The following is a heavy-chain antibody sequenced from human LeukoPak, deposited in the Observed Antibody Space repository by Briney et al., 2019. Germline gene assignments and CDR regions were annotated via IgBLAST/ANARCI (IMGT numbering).Heavy chain of an antibody. J-gene: IGHJ4*02. D-gene: IGHD6-19*01. CDR1: GGSFSDYY. CDR3: ARFPVAGFDY. V-gene: IGHV4-34*01. Sequence: SETLSLTCAVYGGSFSDYYWNWISQPPGKGLEWIGEINHSGSTNYNPSLKSRVTISIDTSKNQFSLNLKSVTAADTAVYYCARFPVAGFDYWGQGALVTVSS. CDR2: INHSGST.